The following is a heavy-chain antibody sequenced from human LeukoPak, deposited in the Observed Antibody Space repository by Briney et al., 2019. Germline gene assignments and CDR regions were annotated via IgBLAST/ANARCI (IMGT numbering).Heavy chain of an antibody. CDR1: GFTFSTYG. V-gene: IGHV3-30*02. CDR3: AKSRHSSSFYYFDY. J-gene: IGHJ4*02. D-gene: IGHD6-13*01. Sequence: GGSLRLSCAASGFTFSTYGMHWVRQAPGKGLEWVTFIRYDGSNKYYADSVKGRFTISRDNSKNTLYLQMNSLRAEDTAVYYCAKSRHSSSFYYFDYWGQGTLVTVSS. CDR2: IRYDGSNK.